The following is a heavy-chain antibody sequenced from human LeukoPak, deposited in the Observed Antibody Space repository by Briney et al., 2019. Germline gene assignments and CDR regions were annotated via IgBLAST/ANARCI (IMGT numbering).Heavy chain of an antibody. CDR2: INHSGST. Sequence: SETLSLTCAVYGGSFSGYYWSWIRQPPGKGLEWIGEINHSGSTNYNPSLKSRVTISVDTSKNQFSLKLSSVTAANTAVYYCARSGIVVVPAARELYYYYGMDVWGQGTTVTVS. CDR3: ARSGIVVVPAARELYYYYGMDV. CDR1: GGSFSGYY. V-gene: IGHV4-34*01. J-gene: IGHJ6*02. D-gene: IGHD2-2*01.